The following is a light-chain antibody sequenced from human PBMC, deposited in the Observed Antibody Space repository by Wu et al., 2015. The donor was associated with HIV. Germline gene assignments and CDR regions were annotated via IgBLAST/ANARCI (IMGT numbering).Light chain of an antibody. CDR1: QSVSSSY. Sequence: EIVLTQSPGTLSLSPGERATLSCRASQSVSSSYLAWYQQKPGQAPRLLIYGASSRATGIPDRFSGSGSGTDFTLTINSLQSEDFAVYYCQQYNTWPLTFGGATKVEIK. CDR3: QQYNTWPLT. CDR2: GAS. V-gene: IGKV3-20*01. J-gene: IGKJ4*01.